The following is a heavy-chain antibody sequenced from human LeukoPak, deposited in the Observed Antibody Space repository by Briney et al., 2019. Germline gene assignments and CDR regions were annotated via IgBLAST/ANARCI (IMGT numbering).Heavy chain of an antibody. CDR1: GGSISSYH. Sequence: AETLSLTCTVSGGSISSYHWSWIRQPPGKRLEWIGFISYSGSTNSNPSLKSRVAISIDTSENQFFLKLSSVTAADTAVYYCVRGNYDSRGYSNAFDIWGQGAMVTVSS. CDR3: VRGNYDSRGYSNAFDI. V-gene: IGHV4-59*01. D-gene: IGHD3-22*01. J-gene: IGHJ3*02. CDR2: ISYSGST.